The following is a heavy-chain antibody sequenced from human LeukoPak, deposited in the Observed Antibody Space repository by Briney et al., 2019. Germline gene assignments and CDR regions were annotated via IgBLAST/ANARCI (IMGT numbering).Heavy chain of an antibody. CDR2: MNPNRGNT. J-gene: IGHJ4*02. D-gene: IGHD3-10*01. CDR1: GYTFTSYD. V-gene: IGHV1-8*01. CDR3: TEVGVRSGIYVD. Sequence: ASLTVSCKASGYTFTSYDINWVRQATGQGLEWMGWMNPNRGNTGYAQKFQGGVNMTRNTSISKASMDLSSLKNQEAATYNYTEVGVRSGIYVDWGEGTLVTVSS.